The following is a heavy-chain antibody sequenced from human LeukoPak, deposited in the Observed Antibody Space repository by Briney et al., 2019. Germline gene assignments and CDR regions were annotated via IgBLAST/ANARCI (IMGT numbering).Heavy chain of an antibody. CDR3: ARHDHGYSSGRFDL. CDR2: ISYSGET. J-gene: IGHJ4*02. Sequence: SETPSLTCTVSGGSINTYYWSWLRQSPGKGLEWIGFISYSGETDYNPSLNGRVTLSVDMSKNQFSLKLISVTTADTAVYYCARHDHGYSSGRFDLWGQGKLVTVSS. V-gene: IGHV4-59*01. CDR1: GGSINTYY. D-gene: IGHD2-8*02.